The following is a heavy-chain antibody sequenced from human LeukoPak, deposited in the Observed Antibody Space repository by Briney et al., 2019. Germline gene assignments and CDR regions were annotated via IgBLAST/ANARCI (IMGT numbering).Heavy chain of an antibody. D-gene: IGHD5-18*01. CDR3: ARDLSGIAGYTYGRGIDY. CDR1: GFTFSSHW. J-gene: IGHJ4*02. CDR2: IKKDGSEK. V-gene: IGHV3-7*01. Sequence: GGSLRLSCAASGFTFSSHWMSWVRQAPGKGLEWVANIKKDGSEKYYVDAVKGRFTISRDNAKTSLYLQMNSVRAEDTAVYYCARDLSGIAGYTYGRGIDYWGQGTLVTVSS.